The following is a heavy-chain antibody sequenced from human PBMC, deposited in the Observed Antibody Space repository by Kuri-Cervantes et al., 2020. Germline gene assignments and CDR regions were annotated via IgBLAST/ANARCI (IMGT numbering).Heavy chain of an antibody. J-gene: IGHJ6*02. D-gene: IGHD1-14*01. V-gene: IGHV1-69*13. CDR1: GGTFSSYA. CDR2: IIPIFGTA. CDR3: ARGWNHTTTYYYYYGMDV. Sequence: SVKVSCKASGGTFSSYAISWVRQAPGQGLEWMRGIIPIFGTANYAQKFQGRVTITADESTSRAYMELSSLRSEDTAVYYCARGWNHTTTYYYYYGMDVWGQGTTVTVSS.